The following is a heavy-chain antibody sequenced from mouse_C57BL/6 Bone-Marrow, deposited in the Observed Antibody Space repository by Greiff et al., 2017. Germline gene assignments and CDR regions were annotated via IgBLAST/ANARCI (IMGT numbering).Heavy chain of an antibody. CDR2: IYPRSGNT. CDR3: AKPLQIYYYGSSYLYAMDY. Sequence: QVQLQQSGAELARPGASVKLSCKASGYTFTSYGISWVKQRTGQGLEWIGEIYPRSGNTYYNEKFKGKATLTADKSSSTGYMELRRLTAEDSAVYVCAKPLQIYYYGSSYLYAMDYWGQGSSVTVSS. CDR1: GYTFTSYG. V-gene: IGHV1-81*01. D-gene: IGHD1-1*01. J-gene: IGHJ4*01.